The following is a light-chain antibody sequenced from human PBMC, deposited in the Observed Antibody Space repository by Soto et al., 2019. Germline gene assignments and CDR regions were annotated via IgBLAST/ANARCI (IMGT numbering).Light chain of an antibody. CDR1: QSVTSDY. CDR2: GAS. CDR3: QHYGHALWA. V-gene: IGKV3-20*01. J-gene: IGKJ1*01. Sequence: VVLTQSPGTLSLSPVEIATLSCRASQSVTSDYLAWYQQKPGQSPRLLMSGASRRATGVPDRFSGSVSGTDFTLTISRLEPEDFAVYYCQHYGHALWAFGQGTKVEIK.